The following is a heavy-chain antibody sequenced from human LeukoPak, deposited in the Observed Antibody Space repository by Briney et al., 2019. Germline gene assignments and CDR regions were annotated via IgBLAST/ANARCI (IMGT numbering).Heavy chain of an antibody. Sequence: GASVKVSCKASGYTFTSYGISWVRQAPGQGLEWMGWISAYNGNTNYAQKLQGRVTMTTDTSTSTAYMELRSLRAEDTAVYYCAKVPMVRGVVQRGYYFDYWGQGTLVTVSS. CDR1: GYTFTSYG. J-gene: IGHJ4*02. CDR2: ISAYNGNT. CDR3: AKVPMVRGVVQRGYYFDY. D-gene: IGHD3-10*01. V-gene: IGHV1-18*01.